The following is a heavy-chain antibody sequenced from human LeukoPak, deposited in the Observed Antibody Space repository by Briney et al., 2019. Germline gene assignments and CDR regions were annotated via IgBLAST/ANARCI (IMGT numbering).Heavy chain of an antibody. CDR1: GFTFSSYG. D-gene: IGHD6-13*01. CDR3: ATPIAAAVIDY. CDR2: ISYDGSNK. J-gene: IGHJ4*02. V-gene: IGHV3-30*03. Sequence: PGGSLRLSCAASGFTFSSYGMHWVRQAPGKGLEWVAVISYDGSNKYYADSVKGRFTISRDNSKNTLYLQMNSLRAEDTAVYYCATPIAAAVIDYWGQGTLVTVSS.